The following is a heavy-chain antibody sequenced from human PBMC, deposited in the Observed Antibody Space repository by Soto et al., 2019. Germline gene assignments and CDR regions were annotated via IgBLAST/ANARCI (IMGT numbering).Heavy chain of an antibody. CDR1: GYTFTSYG. Sequence: QVQLVQSGAEVKKPGASVKVSCKASGYTFTSYGIGWVRQAPGQGLEWMGWISAYNGNTNYAQKLQGRVTMTTDTSTSTAYMELRSLRSDDTAVYYCARVPRGDPRPDYYYGMDVWGQGTTVTVSS. V-gene: IGHV1-18*01. J-gene: IGHJ6*02. D-gene: IGHD2-21*02. CDR2: ISAYNGNT. CDR3: ARVPRGDPRPDYYYGMDV.